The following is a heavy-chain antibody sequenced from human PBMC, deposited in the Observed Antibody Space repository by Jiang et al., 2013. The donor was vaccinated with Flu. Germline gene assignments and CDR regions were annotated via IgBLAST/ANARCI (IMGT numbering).Heavy chain of an antibody. CDR1: GYTFTSYD. Sequence: SCKASGYTFTSYDINWVRQATGQGLEWMGWMNPNSGNTGYAQKFQGRVTMTRNTSISTAYMELSSLRSEDTAVYYCARVLYNWYYFDYWGQGTLVTVSS. CDR3: ARVLYNWYYFDY. CDR2: MNPNSGNT. D-gene: IGHD1-20*01. V-gene: IGHV1-8*01. J-gene: IGHJ4*02.